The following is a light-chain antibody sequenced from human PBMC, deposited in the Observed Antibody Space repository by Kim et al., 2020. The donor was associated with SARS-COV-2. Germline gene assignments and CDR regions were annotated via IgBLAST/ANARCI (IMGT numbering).Light chain of an antibody. CDR1: QIMNSW. V-gene: IGKV1D-16*01. CDR2: DTS. Sequence: DIQMTQSPSSLSASVGDRVSITCRASQIMNSWLAWYQQRPGKAPQPLIYDTSKLEAGVPSRFSGSGSGTDFALTISSLQPEDFATYYCQQYYTAHLTFGQGTKVDIK. CDR3: QQYYTAHLT. J-gene: IGKJ1*01.